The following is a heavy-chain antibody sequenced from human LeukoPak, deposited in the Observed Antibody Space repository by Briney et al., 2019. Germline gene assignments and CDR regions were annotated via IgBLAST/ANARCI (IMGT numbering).Heavy chain of an antibody. CDR1: GYTFTGYY. Sequence: ASVKVSCKASGYTFTGYYMHWVRQAPGQGLEWMGWINPNSGGTNYAQKFQGRVTMTRDTSISTAYMELNRLRSDDTAVYYCARTTLGSWYFDYWGQGTLVTVSS. CDR3: ARTTLGSWYFDY. J-gene: IGHJ4*02. D-gene: IGHD1-1*01. V-gene: IGHV1-2*02. CDR2: INPNSGGT.